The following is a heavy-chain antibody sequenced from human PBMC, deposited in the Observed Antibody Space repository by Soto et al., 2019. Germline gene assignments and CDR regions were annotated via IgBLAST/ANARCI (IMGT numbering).Heavy chain of an antibody. CDR2: ISSSGTTI. CDR3: VRFGGAAAGPGDY. D-gene: IGHD6-13*01. J-gene: IGHJ4*02. V-gene: IGHV3-48*03. CDR1: EFTLSSYE. Sequence: LRLSCVASEFTLSSYEMNWVRQAPGKGLEWVSYISSSGTTIYYTDSVKGRFTISRDNTKKSLYLQMNSLRAEDTAVYYCVRFGGAAAGPGDYWGQGTLVTVSS.